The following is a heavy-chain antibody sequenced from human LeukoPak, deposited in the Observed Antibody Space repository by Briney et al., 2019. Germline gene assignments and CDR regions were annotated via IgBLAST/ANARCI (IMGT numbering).Heavy chain of an antibody. V-gene: IGHV3-23*01. J-gene: IGHJ4*02. D-gene: IGHD2-2*01. CDR3: AKVAYQGTDY. CDR2: ISGGGGGT. CDR1: GFTSSSYA. Sequence: GGSLRLSCAASGFTSSSYAMSWVRQAPGKGLEWVSVISGGGGGTYYADSVKGRFTISRDNSKNTLYLQMNSLRAEDTAVYYCAKVAYQGTDYWGQGTLVTVSS.